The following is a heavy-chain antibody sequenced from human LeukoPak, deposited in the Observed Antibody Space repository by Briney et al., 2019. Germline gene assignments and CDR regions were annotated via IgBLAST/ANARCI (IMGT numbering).Heavy chain of an antibody. Sequence: GGSLRLSCAASGFTFSSCGMHWVRQAPGKGLEWVAVIWFDESNKYYADSVKGRFTISRDNSKNTLYLQMNSLRAEDTAVYYCARPYHYDSSGYYPFDYWGQGTLVTVSS. CDR2: IWFDESNK. CDR3: ARPYHYDSSGYYPFDY. V-gene: IGHV3-33*01. J-gene: IGHJ4*02. D-gene: IGHD3-22*01. CDR1: GFTFSSCG.